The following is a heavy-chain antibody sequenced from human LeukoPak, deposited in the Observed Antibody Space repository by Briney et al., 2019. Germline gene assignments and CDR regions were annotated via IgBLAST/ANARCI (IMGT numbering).Heavy chain of an antibody. CDR1: GGSISSSSYY. CDR2: IYYSGST. CDR3: ARQGKITMVRGATYYYYYYYMDV. Sequence: PSETLSLTCTVSGGSISSSSYYWGWIRQPPGKGLEWIGSIYYSGSTYDNPSPKSRVTISVDTSKNQFSLKLSSVTAADTAVYYCARQGKITMVRGATYYYYYYYMDVWGKGTTVTISS. J-gene: IGHJ6*03. V-gene: IGHV4-39*07. D-gene: IGHD3-10*01.